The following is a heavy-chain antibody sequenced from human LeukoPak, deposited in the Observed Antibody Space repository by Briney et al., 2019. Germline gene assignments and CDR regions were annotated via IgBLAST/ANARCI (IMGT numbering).Heavy chain of an antibody. Sequence: ASVKVSCKASGYPFISYDINWVRQATGQGLGWMGWMNPNSGNTGYAQRFQGRVTMTRNTSISTAYMEVSSLRSEDTAMYFCARGRGYSNGWFEADDYWGQGTLVTVSS. CDR2: MNPNSGNT. D-gene: IGHD6-19*01. CDR3: ARGRGYSNGWFEADDY. CDR1: GYPFISYD. J-gene: IGHJ4*02. V-gene: IGHV1-8*01.